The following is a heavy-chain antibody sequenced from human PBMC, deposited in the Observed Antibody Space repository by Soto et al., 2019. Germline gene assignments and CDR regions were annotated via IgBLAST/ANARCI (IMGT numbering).Heavy chain of an antibody. J-gene: IGHJ4*02. CDR3: ARDQGIGASGPFDY. Sequence: PSETLPLTCTVSGGSISSSSYYWGWIRQPPGKGLEWIGSIYYSGSTYYNPSLKSRVTISVDTSKNQFSLKLSSVTAADTAVYYCARDQGIGASGPFDYWGLGSLVTVSS. CDR1: GGSISSSSYY. CDR2: IYYSGST. V-gene: IGHV4-39*07. D-gene: IGHD6-13*01.